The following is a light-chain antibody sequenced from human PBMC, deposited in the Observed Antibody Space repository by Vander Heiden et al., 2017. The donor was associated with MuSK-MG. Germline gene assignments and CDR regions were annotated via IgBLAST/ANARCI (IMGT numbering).Light chain of an antibody. Sequence: SYELTPPPSASVSPRQTARILCSGDAVPEKYTDWYQQKSGLAPLLVIYEDRKRPSGIPERFSGSASGTTATLTITGAQVEDEADYYCYSTDSSGDHVVFGGGTKLTVL. V-gene: IGLV3-10*01. CDR3: YSTDSSGDHVV. CDR1: AVPEKY. J-gene: IGLJ3*02. CDR2: EDR.